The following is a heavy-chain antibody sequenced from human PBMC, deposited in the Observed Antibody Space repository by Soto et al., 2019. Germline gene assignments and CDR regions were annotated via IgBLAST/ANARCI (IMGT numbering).Heavy chain of an antibody. CDR2: IKSKTDGGTT. CDR3: TTDPGYGDYDSSSNFDY. J-gene: IGHJ4*02. CDR1: GFTFTSAW. Sequence: PGGSLRLSCAASGFTFTSAWMSWVRQAPGKGLEWVGRIKSKTDGGTTDYAAPVRGRFTISRDDSKNKLYLQMNSLKTEDTAVYYCTTDPGYGDYDSSSNFDYWGQGTLVTVSS. V-gene: IGHV3-15*01. D-gene: IGHD3-22*01.